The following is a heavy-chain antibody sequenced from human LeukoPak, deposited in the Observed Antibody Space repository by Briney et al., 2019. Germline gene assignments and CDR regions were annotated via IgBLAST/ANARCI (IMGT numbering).Heavy chain of an antibody. V-gene: IGHV3-33*01. CDR1: GFTFSSYG. CDR2: IWYDGSNK. CDR3: AREGVNYYDSSGYYAVS. D-gene: IGHD3-22*01. J-gene: IGHJ5*02. Sequence: GGSLRLSCAASGFTFSSYGMHWVRQAPGKGLEWVAVIWYDGSNKYYADSVKGRFTISRDSSRNTVYLQMNSLRAEDTAVYYCAREGVNYYDSSGYYAVSWGQGTLVTVSS.